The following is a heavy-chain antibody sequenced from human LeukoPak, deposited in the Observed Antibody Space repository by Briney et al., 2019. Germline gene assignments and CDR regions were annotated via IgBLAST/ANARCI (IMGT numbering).Heavy chain of an antibody. CDR2: IYPGDSDT. Sequence: GESLKISCMGSGYSFTSYWIGWVRQMPGKGLEWMGIIYPGDSDTRYSPSFQGQVTISADKSISTAYLQWSSLKASDTAMYYCARLAKGVWELAYFDHWGQGTLVTVSS. CDR3: ARLAKGVWELAYFDH. CDR1: GYSFTSYW. V-gene: IGHV5-51*01. J-gene: IGHJ4*02. D-gene: IGHD1-26*01.